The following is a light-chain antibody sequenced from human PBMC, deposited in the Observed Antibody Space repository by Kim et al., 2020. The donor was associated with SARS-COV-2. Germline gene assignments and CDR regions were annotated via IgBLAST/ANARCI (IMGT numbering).Light chain of an antibody. V-gene: IGLV3-19*01. CDR3: NSRDSNDNVV. CDR2: GKN. CDR1: SIRSYY. Sequence: VAWGQTVRITCKGDSIRSYYATWHQKKQGQAPILVIYGKNNRPSGIPDRFSGSSSGNTASLTITGTQAGDEADYYCNSRDSNDNVVFGGGTKLTVL. J-gene: IGLJ2*01.